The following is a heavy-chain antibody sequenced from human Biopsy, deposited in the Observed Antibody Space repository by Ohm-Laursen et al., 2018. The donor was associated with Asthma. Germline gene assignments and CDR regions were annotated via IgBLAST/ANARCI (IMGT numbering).Heavy chain of an antibody. D-gene: IGHD1-1*01. V-gene: IGHV3-30*01. CDR2: ISKDASTQ. Sequence: SLRLSCAAAGFSFSNFAIHWVRQAPGKGLEWVGVISKDASTQDYADSVKGRFTMARDNSKNTLGLQMNSLREEDTAVYYCVRDGTDDAFDIGGQGTVVSVST. CDR1: GFSFSNFA. J-gene: IGHJ3*02. CDR3: VRDGTDDAFDI.